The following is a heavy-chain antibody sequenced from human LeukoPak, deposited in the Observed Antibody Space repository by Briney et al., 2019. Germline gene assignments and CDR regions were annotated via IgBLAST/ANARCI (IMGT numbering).Heavy chain of an antibody. D-gene: IGHD6-19*01. CDR1: GGSISSHY. V-gene: IGHV4-59*11. Sequence: SETLSLTCTVSGGSISSHYWSWIRQPPGKGLEWIGYIYYSGSTNYNPSLKSRVTISVDTSKNQFSLKLSSVTAADTAVYYCARVFSSAWFLDYWGQGTLVTVSS. CDR3: ARVFSSAWFLDY. J-gene: IGHJ4*02. CDR2: IYYSGST.